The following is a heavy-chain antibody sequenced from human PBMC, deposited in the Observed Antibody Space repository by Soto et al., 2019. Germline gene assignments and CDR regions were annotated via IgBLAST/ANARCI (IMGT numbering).Heavy chain of an antibody. D-gene: IGHD2-8*01. J-gene: IGHJ5*02. CDR1: GFSLSTSGVG. Sequence: QITLKESGPTLVKPTQTLTLTCTFSGFSLSTSGVGVGWIRQPPGKALEWLALICWDDDKRYSPSLKSRLTITKYTSKKQVVLTMTNMDPVDTATYYCPHTMALAFDPWGQGTLVTVSS. V-gene: IGHV2-5*02. CDR3: PHTMALAFDP. CDR2: ICWDDDK.